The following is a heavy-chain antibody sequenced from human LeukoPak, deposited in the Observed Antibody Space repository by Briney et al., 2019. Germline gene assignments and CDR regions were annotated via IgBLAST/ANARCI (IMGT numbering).Heavy chain of an antibody. V-gene: IGHV4-34*01. D-gene: IGHD2-15*01. Sequence: PSETLSLTCAVYGGSFSGYYWSWIRQPPGKGLEWIGEINHSGSTNYNPSLESRVTISVDTSKNQFSLKLSSVTAADTAVYYCARGLGDVVVVAATYNWFDPWGQGTLVTVSS. J-gene: IGHJ5*02. CDR3: ARGLGDVVVVAATYNWFDP. CDR2: INHSGST. CDR1: GGSFSGYY.